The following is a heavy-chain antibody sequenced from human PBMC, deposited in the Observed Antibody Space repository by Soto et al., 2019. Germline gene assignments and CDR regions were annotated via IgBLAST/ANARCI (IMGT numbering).Heavy chain of an antibody. CDR3: VRERGLSSFYGMDV. V-gene: IGHV3-21*01. J-gene: IGHJ6*02. CDR1: GFTLTTYS. Sequence: GGSLRLSCEASGFTLTTYSMNWVRQASGKGLEWVSSITSSSNIHYADSVKGRFTISRDNARNSLYLQMNSLRAEDTAVYYCVRERGLSSFYGMDVWGQGTTVTVSS. D-gene: IGHD3-10*01. CDR2: ITSSSNI.